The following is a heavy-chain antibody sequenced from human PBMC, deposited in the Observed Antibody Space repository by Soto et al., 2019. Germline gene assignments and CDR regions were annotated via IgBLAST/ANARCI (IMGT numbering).Heavy chain of an antibody. D-gene: IGHD3-16*02. CDR1: GYTFTSYG. J-gene: IGHJ4*02. CDR2: ISAYNGNT. Sequence: ASVKVSCKASGYTFTSYGISWVRQAPGQGLEWMGWISAYNGNTNYAQKLQGRVTMTRDTSTSTVYMELSSLRSEDTAVYYCARARTYDYVWGSYRYFFDYWGQGTLVTVSS. V-gene: IGHV1-18*01. CDR3: ARARTYDYVWGSYRYFFDY.